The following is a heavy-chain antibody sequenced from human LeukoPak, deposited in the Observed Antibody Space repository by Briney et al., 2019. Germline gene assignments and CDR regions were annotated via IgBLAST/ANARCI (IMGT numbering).Heavy chain of an antibody. CDR1: GYSFTSYW. D-gene: IGHD2-2*01. V-gene: IGHV5-51*01. J-gene: IGHJ5*02. Sequence: GESLKISCKGSGYSFTSYWIGWVRQMPGKGLEWMGIIYPGDSDTRYSPSFQGQVTISADKSISTAYLQWSSLKASDTAMYYCARALGYCSTTSCYNWFDPWGQGTLVTVSS. CDR2: IYPGDSDT. CDR3: ARALGYCSTTSCYNWFDP.